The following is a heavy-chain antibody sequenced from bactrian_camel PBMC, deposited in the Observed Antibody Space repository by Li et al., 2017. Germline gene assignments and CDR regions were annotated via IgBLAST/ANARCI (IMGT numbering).Heavy chain of an antibody. CDR2: IDGGSSYR. Sequence: EVQLVESGGGLVQPGGSLRLSCAASGFTFRTTYMHWFRQAPGKGVERVAVIDGGSSYREYADSVKGRFTISKDSAKNTVYLQMNSLKPDDTAVYYCVRERYYWTDYETVQPMFRYWGQGTQVTVS. J-gene: IGHJ6*01. CDR1: GFTFRTTY. D-gene: IGHD4*01. CDR3: VRERYYWTDYETVQPMFRY. V-gene: IGHV3S40*01.